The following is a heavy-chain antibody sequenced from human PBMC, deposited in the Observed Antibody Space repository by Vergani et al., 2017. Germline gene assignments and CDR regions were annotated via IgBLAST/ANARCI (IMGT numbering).Heavy chain of an antibody. CDR1: GYTFTGYY. CDR3: AKGRRGITGTRVIGYYYYMDV. CDR2: INPNSGGT. J-gene: IGHJ6*03. V-gene: IGHV1-2*02. D-gene: IGHD1-20*01. Sequence: QVQLVQSGAEVKKPGASVKVSCKASGYTFTGYYMHWVRQAPGQGLEWMGWINPNSGGTNYAQKFQGRVTMTRDTYSSPAYMELGRLRSDDTAVYYCAKGRRGITGTRVIGYYYYMDVWGKGTTVTVSS.